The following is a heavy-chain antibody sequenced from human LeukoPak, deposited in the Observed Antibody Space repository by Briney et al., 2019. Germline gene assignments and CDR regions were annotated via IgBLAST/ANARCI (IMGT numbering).Heavy chain of an antibody. Sequence: SETLSLTCTVSGGSISSGSYYWSWIRQPAGKGLEWIGRIYTSGSTNYNPSLKSRVTISVDTSKNQFSLKLSSVTAADTAVYYCARTVGDGSGSYLYYYYYMDVWGKGTTVTVSS. V-gene: IGHV4-61*02. J-gene: IGHJ6*03. D-gene: IGHD3-10*01. CDR2: IYTSGST. CDR3: ARTVGDGSGSYLYYYYYMDV. CDR1: GGSISSGSYY.